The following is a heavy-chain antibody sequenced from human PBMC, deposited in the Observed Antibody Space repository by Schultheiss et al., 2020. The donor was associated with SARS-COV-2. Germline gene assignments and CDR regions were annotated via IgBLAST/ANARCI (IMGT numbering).Heavy chain of an antibody. Sequence: SETLSLTCTVSGGSISSSSYYWGWIRQPPGKGLEWIGYIYYSGSTNYNPSLKSRVTISVDTSKNQFSLKLNSVTAADTAVYYCARDNIVVVPAAMGGDDAFDIWGQGTMVTVSS. CDR2: IYYSGST. V-gene: IGHV4-61*01. D-gene: IGHD2-2*01. CDR1: GGSISSSSYY. CDR3: ARDNIVVVPAAMGGDDAFDI. J-gene: IGHJ3*02.